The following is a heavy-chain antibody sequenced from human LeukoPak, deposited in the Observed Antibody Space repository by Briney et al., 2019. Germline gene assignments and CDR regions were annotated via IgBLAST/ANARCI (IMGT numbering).Heavy chain of an antibody. CDR1: GFTCSSYW. CDR3: ARDWMGYCSSNSCYLYYMDV. J-gene: IGHJ6*03. V-gene: IGHV3-7*01. D-gene: IGHD2-2*01. CDR2: IKEDGSEK. Sequence: GGSLRLSCAASGFTCSSYWMSWVRQAPGKGLEWVANIKEDGSEKGYVDSVRGRFTISRDNARNSLYLQMNSLRAEDTAVYYCARDWMGYCSSNSCYLYYMDVWGKGTTVTVSS.